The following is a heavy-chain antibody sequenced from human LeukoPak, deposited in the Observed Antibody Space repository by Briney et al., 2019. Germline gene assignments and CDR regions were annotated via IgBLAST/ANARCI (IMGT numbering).Heavy chain of an antibody. CDR2: ISSSSSYI. Sequence: GGSLRLSCAASGFTFSSYSMNWVRQAPGKGLEWVSSISSSSSYIYYADSVKGRFTISRDNAKNSLYLQTNSLRAEDTAVYYCARSHSSSWYYFDYWGQGTLVTVSS. J-gene: IGHJ4*02. CDR3: ARSHSSSWYYFDY. V-gene: IGHV3-21*01. CDR1: GFTFSSYS. D-gene: IGHD6-13*01.